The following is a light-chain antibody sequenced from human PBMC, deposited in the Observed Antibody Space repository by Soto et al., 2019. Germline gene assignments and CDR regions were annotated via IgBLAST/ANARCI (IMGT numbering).Light chain of an antibody. CDR2: DVT. CDR1: SSDVGNYNY. V-gene: IGLV2-11*01. CDR3: CSYAGSYTYV. Sequence: QSALTQPRSVSGSPGQSVTISCTGTSSDVGNYNYVSWYQQHPVKAPKLMIFDVTKRPSGVPDRFSGSKSGNTASLTISGLQAEDDADYYCCSYAGSYTYVFGTGTKVTVL. J-gene: IGLJ1*01.